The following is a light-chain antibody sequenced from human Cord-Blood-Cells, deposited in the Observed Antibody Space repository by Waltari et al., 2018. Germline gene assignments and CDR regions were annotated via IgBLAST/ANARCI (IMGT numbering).Light chain of an antibody. CDR1: QSVSSY. J-gene: IGKJ1*01. CDR2: DAS. Sequence: EIVLTQSPATLSLSPGERATLSCRASQSVSSYLAWYQQKPGQAPRLLIYDASNRATGIPARFSGSGSGTDFTLTISSLEPEDFAVYYSQQRSNWPQTFGQGTKVEIK. V-gene: IGKV3-11*01. CDR3: QQRSNWPQT.